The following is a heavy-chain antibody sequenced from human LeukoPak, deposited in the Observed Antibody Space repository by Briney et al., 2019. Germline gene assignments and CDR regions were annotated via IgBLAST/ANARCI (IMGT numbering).Heavy chain of an antibody. CDR1: GFTVSSNY. CDR2: IYSGGST. CDR3: ARDDRDGYNWGYFDY. D-gene: IGHD5-24*01. V-gene: IGHV3-53*01. J-gene: IGHJ4*02. Sequence: GGSLRLSCAASGFTVSSNYMSWVRQAPGKGLEWVSVIYSGGSTYYADSLKGRFTISRDNSKNTLYLQMNRLRAEDTAVYYCARDDRDGYNWGYFDYWGQGTLVTVSS.